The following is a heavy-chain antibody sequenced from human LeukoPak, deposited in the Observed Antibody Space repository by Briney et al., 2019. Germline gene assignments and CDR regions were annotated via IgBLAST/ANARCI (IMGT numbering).Heavy chain of an antibody. D-gene: IGHD6-19*01. J-gene: IGHJ4*02. CDR3: AREFLSTVAGTEP. Sequence: ASVKVSCKASGYTFTGYYMHWVRQAPGQGLEWMGWINPNSGGTNYAQKFQGRVTMTRDTSISTAYMELSRLRSDGTAVYYCAREFLSTVAGTEPWGQGTLATVSS. CDR1: GYTFTGYY. CDR2: INPNSGGT. V-gene: IGHV1-2*02.